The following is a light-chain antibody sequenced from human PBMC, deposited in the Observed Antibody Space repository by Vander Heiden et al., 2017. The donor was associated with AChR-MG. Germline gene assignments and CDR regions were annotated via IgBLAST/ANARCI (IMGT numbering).Light chain of an antibody. J-gene: IGLJ2*01. V-gene: IGLV2-11*01. CDR1: SSDVGGYNY. Sequence: QSALTQPRSVSGSPGQPVTISCTGTSSDVGGYNYVSWYQQHPGKAPKLMIYDVSKRPSGVPDRFSGSKSGNTASLTISGLQAEDEADYYCCSYAGSLVVFGGGTKLTVL. CDR2: DVS. CDR3: CSYAGSLVV.